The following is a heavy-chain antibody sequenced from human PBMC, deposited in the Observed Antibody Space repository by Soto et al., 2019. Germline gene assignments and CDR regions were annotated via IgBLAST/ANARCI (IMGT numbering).Heavy chain of an antibody. J-gene: IGHJ4*02. CDR2: IYYSGST. CDR1: GGSISSSSYY. Sequence: SETLSLTCTVSGGSISSSSYYWGWIRQPPGKGLEWIGSIYYSGSTYYNPSLKSRVTISVDTSKNQFSLKLSSVTAADTAVYYCARHKPDTAMVTDYFDYWGQGTLVTVSS. D-gene: IGHD5-18*01. CDR3: ARHKPDTAMVTDYFDY. V-gene: IGHV4-39*01.